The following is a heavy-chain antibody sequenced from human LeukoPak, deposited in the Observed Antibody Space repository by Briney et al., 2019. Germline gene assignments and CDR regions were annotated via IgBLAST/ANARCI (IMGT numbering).Heavy chain of an antibody. Sequence: PGGSLRLSCAASGFSFRSHGMNWVRQAPGKGLEWVSYITSSGSSIYYADPVKGRFTISRDNAKNSLYLQMNSLRAEDTAVYYCARDWGYGSGSYFDYWGQGTLVTVSS. CDR1: GFSFRSHG. D-gene: IGHD3-10*01. J-gene: IGHJ4*02. CDR3: ARDWGYGSGSYFDY. V-gene: IGHV3-48*01. CDR2: ITSSGSSI.